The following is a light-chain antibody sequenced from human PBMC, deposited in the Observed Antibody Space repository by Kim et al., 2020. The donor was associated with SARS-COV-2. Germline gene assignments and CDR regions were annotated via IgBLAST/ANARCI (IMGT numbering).Light chain of an antibody. Sequence: SYELTQPPSVSVSPGQTARITCSGDALPKQYAYWYQQKPGQAPVLVIYKDSERPSGIPERFSGSSSGTTVTLTISGVQAEDEADYYCQSADSSGILFGGG. CDR2: KDS. CDR3: QSADSSGIL. CDR1: ALPKQY. V-gene: IGLV3-25*03. J-gene: IGLJ2*01.